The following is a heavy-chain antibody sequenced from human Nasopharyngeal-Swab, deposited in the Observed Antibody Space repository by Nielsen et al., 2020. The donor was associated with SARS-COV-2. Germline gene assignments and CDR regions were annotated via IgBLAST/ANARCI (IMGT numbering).Heavy chain of an antibody. CDR2: ISYDGSNK. V-gene: IGHV3-30*03. Sequence: GESLKISCAASGFTFSSYGMHWVRQAPGKGLEWVAVISYDGSNKYYADSVKGRFTISRDNSKNTLYLQMNSLRAEDTAVYYCARDRVWSGNYYGMDVWGQGTTVTVSS. CDR3: ARDRVWSGNYYGMDV. J-gene: IGHJ6*02. D-gene: IGHD3-3*01. CDR1: GFTFSSYG.